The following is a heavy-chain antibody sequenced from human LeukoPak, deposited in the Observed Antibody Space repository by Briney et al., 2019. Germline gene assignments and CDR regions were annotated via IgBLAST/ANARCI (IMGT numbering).Heavy chain of an antibody. CDR1: GGTFSSYA. Sequence: ASVKVSCKASGGTFSSYAISWVRQAPGQGLEWMGRIIPILGIANYAQKFQGRVTITADKSTSTAYMELSSLRSEDTAVYYCARDTDGDSSGYYHDYWGQGTLVTVSS. CDR3: ARDTDGDSSGYYHDY. J-gene: IGHJ4*02. V-gene: IGHV1-69*04. CDR2: IIPILGIA. D-gene: IGHD3-22*01.